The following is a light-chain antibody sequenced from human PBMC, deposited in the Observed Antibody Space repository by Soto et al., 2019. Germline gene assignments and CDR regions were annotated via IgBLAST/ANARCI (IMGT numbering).Light chain of an antibody. V-gene: IGLV2-14*01. CDR1: SSDVGGYNY. Sequence: SALTQPASVSGSPGQSITISCTGTSSDVGGYNYVSWYQQHPGKAPKLMIYDVSNRPSGVSNRFSGSKSGNTASLTISGLQGEDEAGYYCSSYTSSSSSYVFGTGTKLTAL. J-gene: IGLJ1*01. CDR2: DVS. CDR3: SSYTSSSSSYV.